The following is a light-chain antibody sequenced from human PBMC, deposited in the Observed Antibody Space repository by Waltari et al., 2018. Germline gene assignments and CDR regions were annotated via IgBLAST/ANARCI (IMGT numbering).Light chain of an antibody. CDR3: CSYAGSSTYVV. V-gene: IGLV2-23*02. Sequence: QSALTQPASVSGSRGQCITIPCTVTSRDVGTYNYVSWYQQHPGKAPKLMIYDVSKRPSGVSNRFSGSKSGNTASLTISGLQAEDEADYYCCSYAGSSTYVVFGGGTKLTVL. CDR2: DVS. CDR1: SRDVGTYNY. J-gene: IGLJ2*01.